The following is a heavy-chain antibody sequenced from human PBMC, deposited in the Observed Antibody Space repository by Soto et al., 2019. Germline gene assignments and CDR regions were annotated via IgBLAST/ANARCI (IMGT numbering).Heavy chain of an antibody. D-gene: IGHD6-19*01. V-gene: IGHV4-59*01. CDR2: IYYSGST. Sequence: PSETLSLTCTVSGGSISSYYWSWIRQPPGKGLEWIGYIYYSGSTAYNPSLKSRLTISLDTSKNQFSLKLRSVTAADTAVYYCARGGWSRDYWGQGTLVTVSS. J-gene: IGHJ4*02. CDR3: ARGGWSRDY. CDR1: GGSISSYY.